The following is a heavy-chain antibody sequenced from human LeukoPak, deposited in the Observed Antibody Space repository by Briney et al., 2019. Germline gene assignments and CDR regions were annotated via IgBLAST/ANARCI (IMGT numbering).Heavy chain of an antibody. CDR3: ARETSLAGFASGLGFNY. Sequence: PSENLSLTCTVSGGSISGWYWSWIRQPPGKGLEWIGYIYGSGYTNYNPSLKSRVTMSIDTSKNHFTLKLTSVTAADTATYYCARETSLAGFASGLGFNYWGQGILVTVSS. CDR2: IYGSGYT. V-gene: IGHV4-59*01. CDR1: GGSISGWY. J-gene: IGHJ4*02. D-gene: IGHD6-19*01.